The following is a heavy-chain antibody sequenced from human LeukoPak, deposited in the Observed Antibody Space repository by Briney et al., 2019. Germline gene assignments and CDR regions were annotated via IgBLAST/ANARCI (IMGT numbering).Heavy chain of an antibody. CDR1: GFMSSSNW. V-gene: IGHV3-7*03. J-gene: IGHJ4*02. Sequence: GGSLRLSCAASGFMSSSNWMSWVRLAPGKGLEWVANIKEDGTETYYVDSVKGRFTISRDNAKNSLYLQMNSLRVEDTAVYYCAKEGRSLQTYWGQGTLVTVSS. CDR3: AKEGRSLQTY. CDR2: IKEDGTET. D-gene: IGHD5-24*01.